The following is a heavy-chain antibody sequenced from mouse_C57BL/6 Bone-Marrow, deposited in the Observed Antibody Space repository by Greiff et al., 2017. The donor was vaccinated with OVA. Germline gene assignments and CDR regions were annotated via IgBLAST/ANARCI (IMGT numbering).Heavy chain of an antibody. V-gene: IGHV5-15*04. CDR2: ISNLAYSI. CDR3: ARRERHYAMDY. Sequence: EVMLVESGGGLVQPGGSLKLSCAASGFTFSDYGMAWVRQAPRKGPEWVAFISNLAYSIYYADTVTGRFTISRENAKNTLYLERSSLRSEDTAMYYCARRERHYAMDYWGQGTSVTVSS. CDR1: GFTFSDYG. J-gene: IGHJ4*01.